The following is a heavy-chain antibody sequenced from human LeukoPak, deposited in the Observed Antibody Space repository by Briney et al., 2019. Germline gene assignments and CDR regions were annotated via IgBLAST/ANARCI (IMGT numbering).Heavy chain of an antibody. CDR3: AKNDDDYGDYGSFSD. D-gene: IGHD4-17*01. V-gene: IGHV4-31*03. CDR2: IYYSGST. Sequence: PSQTLSLTCTVSGGSITSGGYYWTWIRHHPGKGLECIVYIYYSGSTYYNPSLKSRVTISVDTSRNQFSLRLSSVTAADTAVYYWAKNDDDYGDYGSFSDGGKGTLVTVSS. CDR1: GGSITSGGYY. J-gene: IGHJ4*02.